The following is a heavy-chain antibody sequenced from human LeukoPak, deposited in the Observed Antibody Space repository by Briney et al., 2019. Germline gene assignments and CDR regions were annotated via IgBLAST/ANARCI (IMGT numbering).Heavy chain of an antibody. CDR2: LSGSGGST. Sequence: GGSLRLSCAASGFTFSSYAMSWVRQAPGKGLEWVSALSGSGGSTYYADSVKGRFTISRDNSKNTLYLQMNSLSAEDTAVYYWAKSSSGQLGPDFDYWGQGTLVTVSS. CDR3: AKSSSGQLGPDFDY. D-gene: IGHD6-6*01. J-gene: IGHJ4*02. V-gene: IGHV3-23*01. CDR1: GFTFSSYA.